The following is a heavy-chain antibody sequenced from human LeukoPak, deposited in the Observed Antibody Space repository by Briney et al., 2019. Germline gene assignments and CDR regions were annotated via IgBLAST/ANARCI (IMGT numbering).Heavy chain of an antibody. D-gene: IGHD6-19*01. CDR2: INSDGSTT. Sequence: PGGSLRLSCAASGFTFSSYWMHWVRQAPGKGLVWVSRINSDGSTTSYADSVMGRFTISRDNAKNTLYLQMNSLRAEDTAVYYCARVIYSGWEGEPSDWGQGTLVTVSS. V-gene: IGHV3-74*01. CDR1: GFTFSSYW. J-gene: IGHJ4*02. CDR3: ARVIYSGWEGEPSD.